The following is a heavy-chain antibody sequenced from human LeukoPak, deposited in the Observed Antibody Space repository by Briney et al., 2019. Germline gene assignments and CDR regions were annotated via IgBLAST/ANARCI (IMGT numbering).Heavy chain of an antibody. CDR1: GFTFSSYA. J-gene: IGHJ4*02. CDR2: ISGSGGST. D-gene: IGHD1-14*01. Sequence: GGSLRLSCAASGFTFSSYAMSWVRQAPGKGLEWVSAISGSGGSTYYADSVKGRFTISRDNSKNTLYLQMNSLRAEDTAVYYWAKNRRLQILEKWGQGTLVTVSS. V-gene: IGHV3-23*01. CDR3: AKNRRLQILEK.